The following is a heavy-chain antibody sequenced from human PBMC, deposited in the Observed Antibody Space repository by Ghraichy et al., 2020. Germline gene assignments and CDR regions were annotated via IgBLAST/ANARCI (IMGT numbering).Heavy chain of an antibody. J-gene: IGHJ4*02. CDR2: IFHRGST. Sequence: SETLSLTCTVSGGSISNRNYYWGWIRQPPGKGLEWIGSIFHRGSTFYKPTLKSRVTIFADTSKNQFSLKLGSVTAADTAVYYCARRGDSYGVFDYWGQGILVTVSS. CDR3: ARRGDSYGVFDY. D-gene: IGHD5-18*01. CDR1: GGSISNRNYY. V-gene: IGHV4-39*01.